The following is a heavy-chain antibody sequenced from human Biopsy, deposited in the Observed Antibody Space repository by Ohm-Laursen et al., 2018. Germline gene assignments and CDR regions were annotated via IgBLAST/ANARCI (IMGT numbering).Heavy chain of an antibody. J-gene: IGHJ4*02. CDR3: ARDSRGGHLNTTLITGKNLDS. CDR2: MYHSGST. Sequence: SDTLSLTCTVSGASITKNYWGWIRQAPGKGLEWIGCMYHSGSTNYNPFLKSRVTISVDTSNNQFSLNLRSVTAADTAVYFCARDSRGGHLNTTLITGKNLDSWGQEILVTVSS. CDR1: GASITKNY. D-gene: IGHD3-16*01. V-gene: IGHV4-59*01.